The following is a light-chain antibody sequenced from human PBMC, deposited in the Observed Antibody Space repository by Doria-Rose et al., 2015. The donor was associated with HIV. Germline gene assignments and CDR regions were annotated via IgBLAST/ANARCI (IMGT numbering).Light chain of an antibody. CDR2: RAS. V-gene: IGKV3-15*01. CDR3: QQYSQWPPYT. J-gene: IGKJ2*01. Sequence: TQSPATLSVSPGATATLSCRASQGIGSDVGQYQQKPGQASRLLIYRASIRATGIPPRFTGGGSGTEFTLTISSLQSEDFAVYFCQQYSQWPPYTFGQGAKLEVK. CDR1: QGIGSD.